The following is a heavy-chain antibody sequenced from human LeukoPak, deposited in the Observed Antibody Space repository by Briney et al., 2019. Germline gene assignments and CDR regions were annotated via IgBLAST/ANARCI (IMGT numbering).Heavy chain of an antibody. CDR1: GGSIGSYY. Sequence: SETLSLTCTVSGGSIGSYYWSWIRQPPGKGLEWIGYIYDNGNTNYNPSLKSRVTISVDTSKNQFSLKLSSVTAADTAVYYCAREPTSGWYDYWGQGTLVTVSS. CDR3: AREPTSGWYDY. D-gene: IGHD6-19*01. V-gene: IGHV4-59*01. J-gene: IGHJ4*02. CDR2: IYDNGNT.